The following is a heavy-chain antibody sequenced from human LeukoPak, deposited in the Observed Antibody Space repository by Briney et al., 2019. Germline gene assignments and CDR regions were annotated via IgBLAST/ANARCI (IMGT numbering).Heavy chain of an antibody. Sequence: GGSLRLSCAASGFTFSSYAMSWVRQAPGKGLEWVSAISGSGGSTYYADSVKGRFTISRDNSKNTLYLQMNSLRAGDTAVYYCAKKDYYDSSGSSPFDPWGQGTLVTVSS. CDR1: GFTFSSYA. J-gene: IGHJ5*02. CDR3: AKKDYYDSSGSSPFDP. D-gene: IGHD3-22*01. CDR2: ISGSGGST. V-gene: IGHV3-23*01.